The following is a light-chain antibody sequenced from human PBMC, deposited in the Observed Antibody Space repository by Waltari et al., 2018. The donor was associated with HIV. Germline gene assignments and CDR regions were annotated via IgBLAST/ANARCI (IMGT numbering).Light chain of an antibody. J-gene: IGKJ4*01. Sequence: EIVLTQSPATLSLSPGEGATLSCRASQNVRGYLGWYKQKPGQAPRPHIYNSSNRATGIPARFSGSVSGTDSTLTSSSLEPEHFALSCCQQRSDWPPLTFGAGTKVEIK. CDR1: QNVRGY. V-gene: IGKV3-11*01. CDR2: NSS. CDR3: QQRSDWPPLT.